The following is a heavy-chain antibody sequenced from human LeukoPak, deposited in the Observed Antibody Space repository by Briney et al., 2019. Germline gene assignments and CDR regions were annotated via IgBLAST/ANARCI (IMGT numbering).Heavy chain of an antibody. V-gene: IGHV3-66*01. D-gene: IGHD3-22*01. CDR2: IYSGGST. J-gene: IGHJ4*02. CDR1: GFTVSSNY. Sequence: PXGSLRLSCAASGFTVSSNYMSWVRQAPGKGLEWVSVIYSGGSTYYADSVKGRFTISRDNSKNTLYLQMNSLRAEDTAVYYCARVSYYYDSSGYSNNFDYWGQGTLVTVSS. CDR3: ARVSYYYDSSGYSNNFDY.